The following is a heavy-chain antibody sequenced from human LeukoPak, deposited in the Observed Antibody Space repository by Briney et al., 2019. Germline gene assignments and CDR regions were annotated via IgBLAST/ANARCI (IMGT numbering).Heavy chain of an antibody. CDR3: ARLLRGSAFDI. Sequence: GGSLRLSCAVSGITLSNYGMSWVRQVPGKGLVWVSRIRSDGGDTTYADSVKGQFTISRDNAKNTLYLQMNSLTAEDTAVYYCARLLRGSAFDIWGQGTMVTVSS. D-gene: IGHD3-10*01. J-gene: IGHJ3*02. CDR2: IRSDGGDT. V-gene: IGHV3-74*01. CDR1: GITLSNYG.